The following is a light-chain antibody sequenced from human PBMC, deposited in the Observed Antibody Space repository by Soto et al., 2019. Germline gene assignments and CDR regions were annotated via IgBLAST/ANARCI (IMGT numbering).Light chain of an antibody. V-gene: IGLV2-14*01. CDR2: EVS. J-gene: IGLJ1*01. Sequence: QSVLTQPASVSGSPGQSITIPCTGTSGDVGGYYYVSWYQQLPGKAPKLMISEVSNRPSGVSNRFSGSKSGNTASLTISGLQAEDEADYYCSSYTVSVAPYVFGTGTKVTVL. CDR1: SGDVGGYYY. CDR3: SSYTVSVAPYV.